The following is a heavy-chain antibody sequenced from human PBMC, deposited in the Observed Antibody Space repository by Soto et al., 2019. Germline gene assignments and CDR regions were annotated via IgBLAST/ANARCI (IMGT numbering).Heavy chain of an antibody. V-gene: IGHV3-11*01. CDR1: VFIFSDYY. D-gene: IGHD3-3*01. CDR2: SSNRDRST. J-gene: IGHJ6*02. Sequence: PGESLKISCAASVFIFSDYYMTWIRQAPGKGLEWLSCSSNRDRSTYYADSVKDRFVVSKDNAKNLVYLQMNSLRAEDTAVYFCARAWKIEKFGVISMSKGLDVWGQGTTVTVSS. CDR3: ARAWKIEKFGVISMSKGLDV.